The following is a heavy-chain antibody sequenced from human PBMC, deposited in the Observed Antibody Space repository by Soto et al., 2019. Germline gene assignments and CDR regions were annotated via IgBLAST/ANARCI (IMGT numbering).Heavy chain of an antibody. CDR1: GYTFTSYY. J-gene: IGHJ4*02. CDR2: MNPSGGST. V-gene: IGHV1-46*03. D-gene: IGHD3-3*01. CDR3: ARAYYDFWSGPGHFDH. Sequence: ASVKVSCKTSGYTFTSYYMHWVRQAPGQGLEWMGIMNPSGGSTNYAQKFQGRVTMTRDTSTNTVYMELSSLRSEDTAVYYCARAYYDFWSGPGHFDHWGQGPLVTVPQ.